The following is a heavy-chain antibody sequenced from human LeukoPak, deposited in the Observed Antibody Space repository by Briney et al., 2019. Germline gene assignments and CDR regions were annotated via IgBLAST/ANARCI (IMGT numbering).Heavy chain of an antibody. CDR3: ARQGRYSSSSY. CDR2: IYHSGST. J-gene: IGHJ4*02. D-gene: IGHD6-6*01. V-gene: IGHV4-38-2*01. CDR1: GYSISSGYY. Sequence: SETLSLTCAVSGYSISSGYYWGWIRQPPGKGMEWIGSIYHSGSTYYNPSLKSRVTISVDTSKNQFSLKLSSVTAADTAVYYCARQGRYSSSSYWGQGTLVTFSA.